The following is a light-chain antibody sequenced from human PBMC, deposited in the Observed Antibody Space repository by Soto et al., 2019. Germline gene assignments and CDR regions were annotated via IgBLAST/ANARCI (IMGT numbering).Light chain of an antibody. CDR3: QHYYSYSEA. J-gene: IGKJ1*01. Sequence: DIQMTQSPSTLSGSVGDRVTITCRASQTISSWLAWYQQKPGKAPKLLIYKASTFKSGVPSRFSGSGSGTEFTLTISSLQPDDFATYYCQHYYSYSEAFAQGTKVELK. CDR1: QTISSW. CDR2: KAS. V-gene: IGKV1-5*03.